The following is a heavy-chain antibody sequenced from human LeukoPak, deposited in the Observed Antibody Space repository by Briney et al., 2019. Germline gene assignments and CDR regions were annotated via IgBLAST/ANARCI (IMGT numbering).Heavy chain of an antibody. CDR1: GGSISSYY. D-gene: IGHD1-1*01. Sequence: SETLSLTCTVSGGSISSYYWSWIRQPAGKGLEWIGRIYTSGSTNYNPSLKSRVTMSVDTSKNQFSLKLSSVTAADTAVYCCARDPDWNDDFDAFDIWGQGTMVTVS. CDR2: IYTSGST. V-gene: IGHV4-4*07. J-gene: IGHJ3*02. CDR3: ARDPDWNDDFDAFDI.